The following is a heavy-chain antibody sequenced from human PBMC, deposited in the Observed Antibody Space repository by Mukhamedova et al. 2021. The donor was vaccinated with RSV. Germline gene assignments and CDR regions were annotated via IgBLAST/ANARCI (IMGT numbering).Heavy chain of an antibody. CDR2: GSGGST. CDR3: AKGYCSGGSCYSLSGFDY. D-gene: IGHD2-15*01. Sequence: GSGGSTYYADSVKGRFTISRDNSKNTLYLQMNSLRAEDTAVYYCAKGYCSGGSCYSLSGFDYWGQGTLVTVSS. J-gene: IGHJ4*02. V-gene: IGHV3-23*01.